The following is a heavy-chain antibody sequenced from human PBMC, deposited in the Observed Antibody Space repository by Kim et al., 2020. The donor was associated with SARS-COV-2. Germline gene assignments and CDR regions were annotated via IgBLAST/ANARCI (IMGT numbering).Heavy chain of an antibody. J-gene: IGHJ3*02. V-gene: IGHV3-11*01. CDR3: ARDEEGASWGSGI. Sequence: GGSLRLSCAASGFSFSDHYMSWIRQAPGKGLEWVSYISGRGTAIYYADSVKGRFIISRDNAKNSLYLQMNSLRAEDTALYYCARDEEGASWGSGIWGQGTMVTVSS. CDR1: GFSFSDHY. CDR2: ISGRGTAI. D-gene: IGHD3-16*01.